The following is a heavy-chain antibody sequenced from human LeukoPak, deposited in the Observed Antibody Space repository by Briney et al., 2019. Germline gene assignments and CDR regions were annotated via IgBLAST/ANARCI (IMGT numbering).Heavy chain of an antibody. D-gene: IGHD4-11*01. CDR3: VRDFSNYVAFFDS. J-gene: IGHJ4*02. CDR2: ISSSSSYI. CDR1: GFTFSSYS. V-gene: IGHV3-21*01. Sequence: PGGSLRLSCAASGFTFSSYSMNWVRQAPGKGLEWVSSISSSSSYIYCADSVKGRFTISRDNSKSALYLQMGSLRPEDTAMYYCVRDFSNYVAFFDSWGQGVLVTVSS.